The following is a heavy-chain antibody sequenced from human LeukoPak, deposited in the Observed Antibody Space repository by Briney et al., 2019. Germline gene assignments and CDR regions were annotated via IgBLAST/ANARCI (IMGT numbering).Heavy chain of an antibody. CDR1: GGSISSSSYY. CDR2: IYYSGST. V-gene: IGHV4-39*07. Sequence: PSETLSLTCTVSGGSISSSSYYWGWIRQPPGKGLEWIGSIYYSGSTYYNPSLKSRVTISVDTSKNQFSLKLSSVTAADTAVYYCAREAGDIASGRWFDPWGQGTLVTVSS. D-gene: IGHD5-12*01. J-gene: IGHJ5*02. CDR3: AREAGDIASGRWFDP.